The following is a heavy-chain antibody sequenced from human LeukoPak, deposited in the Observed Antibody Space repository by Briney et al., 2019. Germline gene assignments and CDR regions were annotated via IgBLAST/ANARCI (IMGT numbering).Heavy chain of an antibody. J-gene: IGHJ4*02. CDR3: ARSQQLVREYFDY. CDR2: MNPNSGNT. V-gene: IGHV1-8*01. CDR1: GYTFTSYD. D-gene: IGHD6-13*01. Sequence: AASVKVSCKASGYTFTSYDINWVRQATGLGLEWMGWMNPNSGNTGYAQKFQGRVTMTRNTSISTAYMELSSLRSEDTAVYYCARSQQLVREYFDYWGQGTLVTVSS.